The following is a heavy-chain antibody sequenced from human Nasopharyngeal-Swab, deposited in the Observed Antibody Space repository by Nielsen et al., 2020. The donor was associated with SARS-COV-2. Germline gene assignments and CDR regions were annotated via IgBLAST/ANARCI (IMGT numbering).Heavy chain of an antibody. CDR3: TKDWEGANYYYYGMDV. D-gene: IGHD1-26*01. CDR2: ITADGSAT. J-gene: IGHJ6*02. Sequence: VRQAPGKGLEWVSSITADGSATYYADSVKGRFTISRDNSKSTLNLQMSRLRAEDTALYYCTKDWEGANYYYYGMDVWGQGTTVTVS. V-gene: IGHV3-23*01.